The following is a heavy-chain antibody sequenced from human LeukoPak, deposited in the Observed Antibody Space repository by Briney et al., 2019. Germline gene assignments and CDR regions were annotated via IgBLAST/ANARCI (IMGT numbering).Heavy chain of an antibody. CDR1: GFTFSSYA. J-gene: IGHJ5*02. Sequence: GGSLRLSCAASGFTFSSYAMSWVRQASGKGLEWVSAISGSGGSTYYADSVKGRFTISRDNSKNTLYLQVNSLRAEDTAVYYCAKGAYYYGSGSYFTWGQGTLVTVSS. V-gene: IGHV3-23*01. D-gene: IGHD3-10*01. CDR2: ISGSGGST. CDR3: AKGAYYYGSGSYFT.